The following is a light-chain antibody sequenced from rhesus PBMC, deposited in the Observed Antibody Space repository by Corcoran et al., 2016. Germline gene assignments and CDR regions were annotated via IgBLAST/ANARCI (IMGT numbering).Light chain of an antibody. CDR2: GAS. V-gene: IGKV3-42*01. J-gene: IGKJ1*01. Sequence: EIAMTQSPATLSLSPGERATLSCRASQSVSSSLAWYQQKPGQAPKLHIYGASSRATGIPDRFSGSGSGTELTLTISSLEPEDVGVYYCQQDYSWPWTFGQGTKVEIK. CDR3: QQDYSWPWT. CDR1: QSVSSS.